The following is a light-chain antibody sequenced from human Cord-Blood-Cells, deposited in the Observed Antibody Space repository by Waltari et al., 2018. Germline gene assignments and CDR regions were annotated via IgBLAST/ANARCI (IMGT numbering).Light chain of an antibody. CDR1: SSDVGGYNY. V-gene: IGLV2-14*01. CDR3: SSYTSSSTLV. CDR2: DVS. J-gene: IGLJ2*01. Sequence: QSALTQPASVPGSPGQSITISCTGTSSDVGGYNYVSWYQQRPGKAPKLMIYDVSNRPSGVSNRFSGSKSGNTASLTIAGLQAEDEADYYCSSYTSSSTLVFGGGTKLTVL.